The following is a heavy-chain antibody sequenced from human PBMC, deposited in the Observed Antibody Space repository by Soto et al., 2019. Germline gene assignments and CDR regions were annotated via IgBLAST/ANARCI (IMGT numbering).Heavy chain of an antibody. CDR1: GCAISSYY. J-gene: IGHJ5*02. CDR3: ARVGDYYDSSGYYYLGDNWFDP. CDR2: IYYSGST. D-gene: IGHD3-22*01. V-gene: IGHV4-59*01. Sequence: SETLSLTFTVSGCAISSYYWSWIRQPPGKGLEWIGYIYYSGSTNYNPSLKSRVTISVDTSKNQFSLKLSSVTAADTAVYYCARVGDYYDSSGYYYLGDNWFDPWGQGTLVTVSS.